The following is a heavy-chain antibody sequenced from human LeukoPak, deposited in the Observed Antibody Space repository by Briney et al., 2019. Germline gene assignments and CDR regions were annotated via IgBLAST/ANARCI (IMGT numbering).Heavy chain of an antibody. CDR2: IKQDESEK. D-gene: IGHD5/OR15-5a*01. J-gene: IGHJ4*02. CDR1: GFTFSNYW. V-gene: IGHV3-7*01. CDR3: ARSTPSLDS. Sequence: GGSLRLSCAASGFTFSNYWMTWVRQAPGKGLEWVANIKQDESEKYYPDSVKGRFTISRDNAKKSLFLQMNSLRAEDTAVYYCARSTPSLDSWGQGTLVTVSS.